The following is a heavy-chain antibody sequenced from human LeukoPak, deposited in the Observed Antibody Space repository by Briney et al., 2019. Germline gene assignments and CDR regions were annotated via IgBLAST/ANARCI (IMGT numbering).Heavy chain of an antibody. CDR1: GFTFSSYW. V-gene: IGHV3-7*01. D-gene: IGHD3-10*01. CDR3: ASPRSGY. J-gene: IGHJ4*02. Sequence: PGGSLRLSCAASGFTFSSYWMSWVRQAPGKGLEWVATMNQEGSEKYYVDSVKGRFSISRDNAKNSLYLQMNSLRAEDTAIYYCASPRSGYWGQGILVTVSS. CDR2: MNQEGSEK.